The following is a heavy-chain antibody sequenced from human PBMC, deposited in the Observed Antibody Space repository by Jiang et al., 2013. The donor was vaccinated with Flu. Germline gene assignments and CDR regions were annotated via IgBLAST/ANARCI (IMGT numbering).Heavy chain of an antibody. J-gene: IGHJ4*02. CDR1: NSW. CDR2: IKQDGSEK. D-gene: IGHD3-22*01. Sequence: NSWMSWVRQAPGKGLEWVANIKQDGSEKYYVDSVKGRFTISRDNAKNSLYLQMNSLRAEDTAVYYCARDDLGPITMIVGDYWGQGTLVTVSS. V-gene: IGHV3-7*01. CDR3: ARDDLGPITMIVGDY.